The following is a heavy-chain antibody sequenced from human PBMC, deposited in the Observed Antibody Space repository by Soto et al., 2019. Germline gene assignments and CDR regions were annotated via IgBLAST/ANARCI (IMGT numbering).Heavy chain of an antibody. J-gene: IGHJ4*02. CDR2: IYYSGST. CDR3: ARGEDGYNAPFDY. V-gene: IGHV4-39*01. D-gene: IGHD5-12*01. CDR1: GGSISSSSYY. Sequence: QLQLQESGPGLVKPSETLSLTCTVSGGSISSSSYYWGWIRQPPGKGLEWIGSIYYSGSTYYNPSLKSRVTISVDTSKNQFSLKLSSVTAADTAVYYCARGEDGYNAPFDYWGQGTLVTVSS.